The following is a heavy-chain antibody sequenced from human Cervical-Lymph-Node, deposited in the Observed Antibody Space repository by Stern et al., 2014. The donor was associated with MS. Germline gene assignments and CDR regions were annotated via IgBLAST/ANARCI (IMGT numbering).Heavy chain of an antibody. D-gene: IGHD3-10*02. Sequence: EVQLEESGGGLVKPGGSLRLSCAASGFTFSSYSMNWVRQAPGKGLEWVSSISSSSSYIYYADSVKGRFTISRDNAKNSLYLQMNSLRAEDTAVYYCARDLGGSQLYVLWGQGTMVTVSS. CDR3: ARDLGGSQLYVL. CDR1: GFTFSSYS. V-gene: IGHV3-21*01. CDR2: ISSSSSYI. J-gene: IGHJ3*01.